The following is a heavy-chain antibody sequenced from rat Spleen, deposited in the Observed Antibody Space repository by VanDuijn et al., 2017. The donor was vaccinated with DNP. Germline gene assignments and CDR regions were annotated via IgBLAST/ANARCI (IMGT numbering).Heavy chain of an antibody. CDR1: GFTFSDYY. V-gene: IGHV5-20*01. Sequence: EVQLVESGGGLVQPGRSLKLSCAASGFTFSDYYMAWVRQAPTKGLEWVASISYDGGSTYYRDSVKGRFTISRDNAKSSLYLQMDSLRSEDTATYYCASLYYGYAMDAWGQGTSVTVSS. J-gene: IGHJ4*01. D-gene: IGHD1-6*01. CDR3: ASLYYGYAMDA. CDR2: ISYDGGST.